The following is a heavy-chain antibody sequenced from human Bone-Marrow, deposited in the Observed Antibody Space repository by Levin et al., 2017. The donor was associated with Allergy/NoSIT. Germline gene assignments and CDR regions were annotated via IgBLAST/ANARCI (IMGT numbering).Heavy chain of an antibody. J-gene: IGHJ4*02. Sequence: GGSLRLSCAASGFTFSSYGMHWVRQAPGKGLEWVAVIWYDGSNKYYADSVKGRFTISRDNSKNTLYLQMNSLRAEDTAVYYCARDGVGATVDYWGQGTLVTVSS. D-gene: IGHD1-26*01. V-gene: IGHV3-33*01. CDR1: GFTFSSYG. CDR3: ARDGVGATVDY. CDR2: IWYDGSNK.